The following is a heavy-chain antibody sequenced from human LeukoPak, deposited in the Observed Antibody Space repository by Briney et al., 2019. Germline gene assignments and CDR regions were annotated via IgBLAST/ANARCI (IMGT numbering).Heavy chain of an antibody. J-gene: IGHJ4*02. CDR1: GYTFTSYY. CDR3: ARDRYYYDSSGYIRGISFDY. V-gene: IGHV1-46*01. CDR2: INPSGGST. Sequence: ALVKVSCKASGYTFTSYYMHWVRQAPGQGLEWMGIINPSGGSTSYAQKFQGRVTMTRDTSTSTVYMELSSLRSEDTAVYYCARDRYYYDSSGYIRGISFDYWGQGTLVTVSS. D-gene: IGHD3-22*01.